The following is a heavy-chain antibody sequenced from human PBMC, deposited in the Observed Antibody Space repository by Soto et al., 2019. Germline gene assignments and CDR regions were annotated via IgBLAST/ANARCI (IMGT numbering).Heavy chain of an antibody. CDR3: ARDGSRRFLEWHNPDNWFDP. Sequence: ASVKVSCKASGGTFSSYAISWVRQAPGQGLEWMGGIIPIFGTANYAQKFQGRVTITADESTSTAYMELSSLRSEDTAVYYCARDGSRRFLEWHNPDNWFDPWGQGTLVTVSS. V-gene: IGHV1-69*13. J-gene: IGHJ5*02. CDR1: GGTFSSYA. D-gene: IGHD3-3*01. CDR2: IIPIFGTA.